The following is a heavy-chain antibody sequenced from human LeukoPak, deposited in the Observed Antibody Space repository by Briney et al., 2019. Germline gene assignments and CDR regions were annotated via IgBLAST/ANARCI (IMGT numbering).Heavy chain of an antibody. J-gene: IGHJ4*02. D-gene: IGHD2/OR15-2a*01. Sequence: GGSLRLSCAASGFTFSSYWMHWVRQAPGKGLVWVSHINSDGSWTSYADSVKGRFTISKDNAKNTVYLQMNSLRAEDTAVYYCVSFYETYWGRGTLVTVSS. V-gene: IGHV3-74*01. CDR2: INSDGSWT. CDR3: VSFYETY. CDR1: GFTFSSYW.